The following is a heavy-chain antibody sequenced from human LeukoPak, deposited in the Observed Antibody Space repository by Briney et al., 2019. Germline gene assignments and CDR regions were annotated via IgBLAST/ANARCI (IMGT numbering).Heavy chain of an antibody. D-gene: IGHD3-9*01. V-gene: IGHV3-30-3*01. Sequence: GGSLRLSCAASGFTFSSYAMPWVRQAPGKGLEWVAVISYDGSNKYYADSVKGRFTISRDNSKNTLYLQMNSLRAEDTAVYYCARDLYYDILTGYPGGYFDYWGQGTLVTVSS. CDR1: GFTFSSYA. J-gene: IGHJ4*02. CDR2: ISYDGSNK. CDR3: ARDLYYDILTGYPGGYFDY.